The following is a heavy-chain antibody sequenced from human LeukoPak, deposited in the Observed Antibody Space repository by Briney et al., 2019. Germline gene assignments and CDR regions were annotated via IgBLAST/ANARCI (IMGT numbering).Heavy chain of an antibody. V-gene: IGHV3-48*02. CDR2: ITSSSSSI. CDR3: ARDRGSCGAADY. D-gene: IGHD1-26*01. J-gene: IGHJ4*02. Sequence: GGSLRLSCAASEFTFSNSAMNWVRQAPGKGLEWVSYITSSSSSIYYADSVKGRFTISRDNAKNSLYLQMNSLRDEDTAVYYCARDRGSCGAADYWGQGTVVPVSS. CDR1: EFTFSNSA.